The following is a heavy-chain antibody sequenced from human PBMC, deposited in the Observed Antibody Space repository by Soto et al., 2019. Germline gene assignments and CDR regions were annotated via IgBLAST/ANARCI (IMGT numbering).Heavy chain of an antibody. V-gene: IGHV3-30*18. J-gene: IGHJ3*02. Sequence: QVQLVESGGGVVQPGRSLRLSCAASGFTFSSYGMHWVRQAPGKGLEWAAVISYDGSNKYYADSVKGRFTISRDNSKNTLYLQMNSLRAEYTAVYYCANGETYYDYIWGSDAFDIWGQGTMVSVSS. CDR1: GFTFSSYG. CDR2: ISYDGSNK. CDR3: ANGETYYDYIWGSDAFDI. D-gene: IGHD3-16*01.